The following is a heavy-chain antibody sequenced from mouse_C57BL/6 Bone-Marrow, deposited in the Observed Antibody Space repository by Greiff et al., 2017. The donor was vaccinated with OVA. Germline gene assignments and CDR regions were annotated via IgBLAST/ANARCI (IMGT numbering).Heavy chain of an antibody. CDR2: IYPGSGST. D-gene: IGHD1-1*01. V-gene: IGHV1-55*01. J-gene: IGHJ1*03. CDR1: GYTFTSYW. Sequence: VQLQQSGAELVKPGASVKMSCKASGYTFTSYWITWVKQRPGQGLEWIGDIYPGSGSTNYNEKFKSKATLTVDTSSSTAYMQLSSLTSEDSAVYYCARYHLTTVVATYWYFDVWGTGTTVTVSS. CDR3: ARYHLTTVVATYWYFDV.